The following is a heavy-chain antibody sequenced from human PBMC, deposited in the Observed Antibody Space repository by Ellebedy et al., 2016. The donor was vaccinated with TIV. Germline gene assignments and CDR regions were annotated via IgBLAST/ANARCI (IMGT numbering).Heavy chain of an antibody. CDR1: GFTFSFYS. CDR3: VRDIAVAGGI. V-gene: IGHV3-21*01. Sequence: GESLKISCAASGFTFSFYSMSWVRQAPGKGLEWVSSITSSSSFIYYADSVKGRFTMSRDNAKNSLFLHMTSLRADDTAVYYCVRDIAVAGGIWGQGTLVTVSS. D-gene: IGHD6-19*01. CDR2: ITSSSSFI. J-gene: IGHJ4*02.